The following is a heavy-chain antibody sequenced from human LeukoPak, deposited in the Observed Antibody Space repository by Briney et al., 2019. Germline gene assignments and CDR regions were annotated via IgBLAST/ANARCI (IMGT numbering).Heavy chain of an antibody. V-gene: IGHV3-74*03. J-gene: IGHJ4*02. CDR1: GFSLSGYW. Sequence: GGSLRLSCAASGFSLSGYWMHWVRQAPGKGPVWVSRSKYDGTSATYADSVKGRFTVSRDNAKNMLYLQMSSLRVEDTAVYYCAKSDYFDYWGQGTLVTVSS. CDR3: AKSDYFDY. CDR2: SKYDGTSA.